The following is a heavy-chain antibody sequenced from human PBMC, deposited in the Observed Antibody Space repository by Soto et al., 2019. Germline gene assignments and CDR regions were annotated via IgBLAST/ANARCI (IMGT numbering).Heavy chain of an antibody. V-gene: IGHV3-30*18. CDR3: AKDGPLVVVTATLGYFDY. Sequence: GGSLRLSCAASGFTFSSYGMHWVRQAPGKGLEWVAVISYDGSNKYYADSVKGRFTISRDNSKNTLYLQMNSLRAEDTAVYYCAKDGPLVVVTATLGYFDYWGQGTLVTVSS. CDR1: GFTFSSYG. J-gene: IGHJ4*02. D-gene: IGHD2-21*02. CDR2: ISYDGSNK.